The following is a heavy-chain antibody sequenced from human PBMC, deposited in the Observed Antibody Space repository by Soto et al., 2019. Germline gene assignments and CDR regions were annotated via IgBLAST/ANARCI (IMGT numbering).Heavy chain of an antibody. J-gene: IGHJ4*02. CDR3: AREDILGVRSFDY. Sequence: GGSLRLSCAASGFTFSGYSVNWARQAPGKGLEWVSYISSGSKTIYYAESVKGRFTVSRDNARNSQYLQMNSLRDEDTAVYYCAREDILGVRSFDYWGQGTLVTVSS. CDR2: ISSGSKTI. CDR1: GFTFSGYS. D-gene: IGHD3-9*01. V-gene: IGHV3-48*02.